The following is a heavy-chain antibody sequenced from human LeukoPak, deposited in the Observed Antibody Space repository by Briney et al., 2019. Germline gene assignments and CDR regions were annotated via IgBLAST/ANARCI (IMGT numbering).Heavy chain of an antibody. V-gene: IGHV3-30*04. Sequence: PGGSLRLSCAASGFTFSSYAMHWVRQAPGKGLEWVAVISYDGSNKYYADSVKGRFTISRDNSKNTLYLQMNSLRAEDTAVYYCAKAHNYYDSSGYYYPDAFDIWGQGTMVTVSS. J-gene: IGHJ3*02. CDR1: GFTFSSYA. CDR2: ISYDGSNK. D-gene: IGHD3-22*01. CDR3: AKAHNYYDSSGYYYPDAFDI.